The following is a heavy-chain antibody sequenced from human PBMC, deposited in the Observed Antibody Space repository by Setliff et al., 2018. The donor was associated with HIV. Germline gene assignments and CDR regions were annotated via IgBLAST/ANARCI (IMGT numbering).Heavy chain of an antibody. D-gene: IGHD3-3*01. V-gene: IGHV4-34*01. Sequence: KPSETLSLTCAVYGGSFSAYHWSWIRQTPGKGLEWLGEINHSGSTAYNLALESRVSMSIDTSKNQFSLKLTSVTAADTAIYYCARGRDYTGSWIRPFYLDFWGHGNLVTVSS. CDR3: ARGRDYTGSWIRPFYLDF. J-gene: IGHJ4*01. CDR2: INHSGST. CDR1: GGSFSAYH.